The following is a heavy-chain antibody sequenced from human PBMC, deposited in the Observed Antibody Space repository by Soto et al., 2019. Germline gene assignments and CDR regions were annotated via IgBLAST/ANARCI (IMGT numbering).Heavy chain of an antibody. J-gene: IGHJ6*02. V-gene: IGHV5-10-1*01. Sequence: ESLKISCKGSGYSFTSYWISWVRQMPGKGLEWMGRIDPSDSYTNYSPSFQGHVTISADKSISTAYLQWSSLKASDTAMYYCARQQQLWPLRDVWGQGTTVTVSS. CDR3: ARQQQLWPLRDV. CDR1: GYSFTSYW. CDR2: IDPSDSYT. D-gene: IGHD5-18*01.